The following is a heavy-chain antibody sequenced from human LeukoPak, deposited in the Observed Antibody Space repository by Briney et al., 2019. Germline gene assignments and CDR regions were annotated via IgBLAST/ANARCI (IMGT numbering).Heavy chain of an antibody. CDR1: GFTFSSYA. D-gene: IGHD1-26*01. CDR2: ISGSGGST. V-gene: IGHV3-23*01. CDR3: ARRTLRTTTFDY. J-gene: IGHJ4*02. Sequence: GGSLRLSCAASGFTFSSYAMSWVRQAPGKGLEWVSAISGSGGSTYYADSVKGRFTISRDNAKNSLYLQMNSLRAEDTAVYYCARRTLRTTTFDYWGQGTLVTVSS.